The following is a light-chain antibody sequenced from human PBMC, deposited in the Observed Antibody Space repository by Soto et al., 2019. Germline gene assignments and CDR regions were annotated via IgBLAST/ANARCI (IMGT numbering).Light chain of an antibody. J-gene: IGLJ1*01. V-gene: IGLV2-14*03. CDR1: SSDIGAYDL. Sequence: QSVLTQPASVTGSPGQSITISCTGTSSDIGAYDLVSWYQQHPGRAPQLIIYEVSHRLSSLSYLFSGSESGNTASLTISGLQAEDEGDYYCTSFAPGRMYVFGSGTKVTVL. CDR3: TSFAPGRMYV. CDR2: EVS.